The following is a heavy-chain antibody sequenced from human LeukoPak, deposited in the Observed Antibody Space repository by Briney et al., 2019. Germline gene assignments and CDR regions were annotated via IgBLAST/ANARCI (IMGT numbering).Heavy chain of an antibody. CDR1: GFTFSSYW. Sequence: PGGSLRLSCTASGFTFSSYWMTWVRQAPGKGLEFVANIKEDGTVKYYVDSVKGRFIISRDNAKNSLYLQMNSLRAEDTAVCYCARWVYLDYWGQGTLVTVSS. CDR3: ARWVYLDY. J-gene: IGHJ4*02. V-gene: IGHV3-7*02. CDR2: IKEDGTVK.